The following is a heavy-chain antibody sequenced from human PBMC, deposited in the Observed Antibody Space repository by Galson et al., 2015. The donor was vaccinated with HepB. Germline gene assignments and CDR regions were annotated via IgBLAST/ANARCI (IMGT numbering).Heavy chain of an antibody. J-gene: IGHJ6*03. CDR1: GDSVSSNSAA. D-gene: IGHD6-19*01. V-gene: IGHV6-1*01. Sequence: CAISGDSVSSNSAAWNWIRQSPSGGLEWLGRTYYRSKWYSDSALSVKSRLTINPDTSKNRFSLQLNSVTPDDTAVYYCASAPVAGSYYYYMDVWGEGTTVTVS. CDR2: TYYRSKWYS. CDR3: ASAPVAGSYYYYMDV.